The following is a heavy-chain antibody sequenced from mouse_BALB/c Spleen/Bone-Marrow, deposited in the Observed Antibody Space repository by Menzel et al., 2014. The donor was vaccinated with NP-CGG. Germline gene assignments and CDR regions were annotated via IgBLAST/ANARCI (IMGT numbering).Heavy chain of an antibody. D-gene: IGHD1-1*01. V-gene: IGHV2-2*02. J-gene: IGHJ4*01. CDR3: ARKSYYYGKGAMDY. CDR2: IWSGGNT. Sequence: QVQLQQSGPGLVQPSQSQSITCTVSGLSLTDYGVHWVRQSPGKGLEWLGVIWSGGNTDYNAAFISRLSISKDNSKSQVFFKMNSLQANDTAIYYCARKSYYYGKGAMDYWGQGTSVTVSS. CDR1: GLSLTDYG.